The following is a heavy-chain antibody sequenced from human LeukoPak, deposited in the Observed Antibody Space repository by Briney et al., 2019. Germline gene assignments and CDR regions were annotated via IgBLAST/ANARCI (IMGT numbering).Heavy chain of an antibody. D-gene: IGHD2-15*01. V-gene: IGHV3-7*01. CDR2: IKQDGSEK. J-gene: IGHJ4*02. CDR3: ARRWPDAAFDY. Sequence: GGSLRLSCAASGFTFSSYWMSWVCQAPEKGLEWVANIKQDGSEKYYVDSVKGRFTISRDNAKNSLYLQTNSLRAEDTAVYYCARRWPDAAFDYWGQGTLVTVSS. CDR1: GFTFSSYW.